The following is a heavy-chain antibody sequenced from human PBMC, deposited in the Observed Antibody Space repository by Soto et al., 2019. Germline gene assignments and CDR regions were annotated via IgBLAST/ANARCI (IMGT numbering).Heavy chain of an antibody. CDR3: ARGDFWSGYYYFDY. Sequence: SETLSLTCTVSGGSISSYYWSWIRQPPGKGLEWIGYIYYSGSTNYNPSLKSRVTISVDTSKNQFSLKLSSVTAADTAVYYCARGDFWSGYYYFDYWGQGTLVTVSS. CDR2: IYYSGST. V-gene: IGHV4-59*01. CDR1: GGSISSYY. D-gene: IGHD3-3*01. J-gene: IGHJ4*02.